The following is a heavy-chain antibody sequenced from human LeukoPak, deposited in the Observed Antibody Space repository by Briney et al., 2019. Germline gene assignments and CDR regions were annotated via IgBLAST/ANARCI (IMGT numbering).Heavy chain of an antibody. D-gene: IGHD3-3*01. J-gene: IGHJ4*02. V-gene: IGHV3-20*04. CDR1: GFTFSSYG. CDR3: ARDLESGYYFDY. Sequence: PGGSLRLSCAASGFTFSSYGMSWVRQAPGKGLEWVSGINWNGGSTGYADSVKGRFTISRDNAKNSLYLQMNSLRAEDTALYYCARDLESGYYFDYWGQGTLVTVSS. CDR2: INWNGGST.